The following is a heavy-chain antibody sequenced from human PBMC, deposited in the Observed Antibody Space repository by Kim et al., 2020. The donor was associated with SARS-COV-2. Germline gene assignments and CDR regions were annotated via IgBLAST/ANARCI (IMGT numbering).Heavy chain of an antibody. CDR1: GFTVSSNY. CDR2: IYSGGST. Sequence: GGSLRLSCAASGFTVSSNYMSWVRQTPGKGLEWVSVIYSGGSTYYADSVKGRFTISRDNSKNTLYLQMNSLRAEDTAVYYCAKDGYFYDSSGIYWGQGTLLTVSS. J-gene: IGHJ4*02. D-gene: IGHD3-22*01. CDR3: AKDGYFYDSSGIY. V-gene: IGHV3-53*01.